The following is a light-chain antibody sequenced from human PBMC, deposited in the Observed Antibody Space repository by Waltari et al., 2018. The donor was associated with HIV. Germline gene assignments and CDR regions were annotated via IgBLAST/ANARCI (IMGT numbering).Light chain of an antibody. J-gene: IGKJ3*01. CDR1: QSVGSN. Sequence: EIVVPQSPATLSVSPGERSTLSCRATQSVGSNLAWYQQKPGQAPRLLIYGASTRAAGIPARFSGSGSGTEFILTISSLQSEDFAVYYCHQYNNGPPVTFGPGTKVDSK. CDR2: GAS. V-gene: IGKV3-15*01. CDR3: HQYNNGPPVT.